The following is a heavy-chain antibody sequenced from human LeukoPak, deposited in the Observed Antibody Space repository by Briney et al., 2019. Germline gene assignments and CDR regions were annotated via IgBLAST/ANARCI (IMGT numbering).Heavy chain of an antibody. CDR2: ITSGSSTI. Sequence: GGSLRLSCAASGFTFDSYSMSWVRQAPGKGLEWVSYITSGSSTIYYPDSVKGRFTISRDNAKNSLYLQMNSLRAEDTAIYYCAKSVVVVPAGYFDYWGQGTLVTVSS. J-gene: IGHJ4*02. CDR3: AKSVVVVPAGYFDY. CDR1: GFTFDSYS. V-gene: IGHV3-48*04. D-gene: IGHD2-2*01.